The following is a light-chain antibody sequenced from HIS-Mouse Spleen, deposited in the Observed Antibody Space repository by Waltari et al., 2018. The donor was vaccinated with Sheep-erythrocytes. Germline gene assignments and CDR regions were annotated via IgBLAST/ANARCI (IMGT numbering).Light chain of an antibody. V-gene: IGLV2-8*01. CDR2: EVS. CDR3: SSYAGSNNWV. CDR1: SSDVGGYTY. J-gene: IGLJ3*02. Sequence: QSALTQPASVSGSPGQSITIPCTGTSSDVGGYTYVSWYQQHPGKAPKLMIYEVSKRPSGVPDRFSGSKSGNTASLTVSGLQAEDEADYYCSSYAGSNNWVFGGGTKLTVL.